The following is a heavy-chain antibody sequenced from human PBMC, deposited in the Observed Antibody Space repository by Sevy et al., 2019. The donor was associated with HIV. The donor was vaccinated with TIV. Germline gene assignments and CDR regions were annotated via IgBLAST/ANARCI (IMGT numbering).Heavy chain of an antibody. CDR3: ARNLAMVRDVIPFQHFDY. V-gene: IGHV5-51*01. J-gene: IGHJ4*02. CDR1: GYSFTSYW. D-gene: IGHD3-10*01. Sequence: GESLKISCKGSGYSFTSYWIGWVRQMPGKGLEWMGIIYPGDSDTRYSPSFQGQVTISADKSISTAYLQWSSLKASDTAMYYCARNLAMVRDVIPFQHFDYWGQGTLVTVSS. CDR2: IYPGDSDT.